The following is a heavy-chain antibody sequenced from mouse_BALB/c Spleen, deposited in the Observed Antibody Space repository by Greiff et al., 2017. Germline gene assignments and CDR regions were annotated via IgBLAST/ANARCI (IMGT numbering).Heavy chain of an antibody. D-gene: IGHD1-1*01. V-gene: IGHV1-5*01. CDR3: TRKTTGNFDY. CDR2: IYPGNSDT. J-gene: IGHJ2*01. CDR1: GYSFTRYW. Sequence: VQLQQSGTVLARPGASVKMSCKASGYSFTRYWMHWVKQRPGQGLEWIGAIYPGNSDTSYNQKFKGKAKLTAVTSASTAYMELSSLTNEDSAVYYCTRKTTGNFDYWGQGTTLTVSS.